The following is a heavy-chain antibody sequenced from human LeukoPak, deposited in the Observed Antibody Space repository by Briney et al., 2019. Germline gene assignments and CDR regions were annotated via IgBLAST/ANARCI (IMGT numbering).Heavy chain of an antibody. D-gene: IGHD3-3*01. CDR2: IGTAGDT. Sequence: PGGSLRLSCAASGFTFNFYDMHWVRQAPGEGLEWVSSIGTAGDTHYPDSVKGRFTISRENAKNSFYLQMNTLGAGDTAVYYCARSLSDYAFWRGYYFDDWGQGTLVTVSS. CDR1: GFTFNFYD. V-gene: IGHV3-13*01. CDR3: ARSLSDYAFWRGYYFDD. J-gene: IGHJ4*02.